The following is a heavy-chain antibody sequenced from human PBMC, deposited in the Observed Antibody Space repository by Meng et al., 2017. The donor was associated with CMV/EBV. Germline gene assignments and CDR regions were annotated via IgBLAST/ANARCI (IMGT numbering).Heavy chain of an antibody. Sequence: ASVKVSCKASGYTFTSYGISWVRQAPGQGLEWMGWINPNSGGTNYAQKFQGRVTMTRDTSISTAYMELSRLRSDDTAVYYCARVSLDYSNSAHFDYWGQGTLVTVSS. CDR2: INPNSGGT. J-gene: IGHJ4*02. D-gene: IGHD4-11*01. V-gene: IGHV1-2*02. CDR3: ARVSLDYSNSAHFDY. CDR1: GYTFTSYG.